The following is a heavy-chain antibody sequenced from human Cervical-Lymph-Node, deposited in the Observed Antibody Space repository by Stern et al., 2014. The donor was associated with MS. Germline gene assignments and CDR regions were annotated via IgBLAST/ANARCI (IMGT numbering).Heavy chain of an antibody. J-gene: IGHJ4*02. CDR2: ISYDGSNT. V-gene: IGHV3-30*03. D-gene: IGHD5-18*01. CDR1: GFRFISYG. Sequence: QVQLVESGGGVVQPGRSLRLSCEASGFRFISYGIHWVRQAPGKGLEWGAVISYDGSNTHYGVSVKGRFTISRDNTKNMLFLHMNSLSAEDTAVYYCVTGRGYMSGQPDLDYWGQGALVTVTS. CDR3: VTGRGYMSGQPDLDY.